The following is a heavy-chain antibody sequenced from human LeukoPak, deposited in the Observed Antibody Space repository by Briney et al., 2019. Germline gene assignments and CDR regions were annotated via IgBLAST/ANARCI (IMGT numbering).Heavy chain of an antibody. CDR2: ISHSAST. Sequence: PSETLSLTCVVSSYSFSGGYYWGWLRQPPGKGLEWIGSISHSASTYYNPSFKSRVTMSIDTSRNQFSLKLSSVTAADTAVYYCARRYYYDTIGYYDYWGQGTLVTVSP. CDR1: SYSFSGGYY. V-gene: IGHV4-38-2*01. CDR3: ARRYYYDTIGYYDY. J-gene: IGHJ4*02. D-gene: IGHD3-22*01.